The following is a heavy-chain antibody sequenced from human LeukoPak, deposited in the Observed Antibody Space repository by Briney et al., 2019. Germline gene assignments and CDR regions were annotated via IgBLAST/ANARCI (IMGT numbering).Heavy chain of an antibody. CDR3: AKVKWAAAGAEYFQH. D-gene: IGHD6-13*01. CDR2: ISYDGSNK. CDR1: GFTFSSYA. V-gene: IGHV3-30*04. J-gene: IGHJ1*01. Sequence: PGGSLRLSCAASGFTFSSYAMHWVRQAPGRGLEWVAVISYDGSNKYYADSVKGRFTISRDNSKNTLYLQMNSLRAEDTAVYYCAKVKWAAAGAEYFQHWGQGTLVTVSS.